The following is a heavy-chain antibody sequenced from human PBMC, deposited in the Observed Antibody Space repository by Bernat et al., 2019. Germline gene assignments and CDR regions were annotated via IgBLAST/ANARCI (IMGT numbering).Heavy chain of an antibody. Sequence: QITLKESGPTLVKPTQTLTLTCTFSGFSLSTSGVGVGWIRQPPGKALEWLALIYWYDDQRYSPSLKSRLTITKDTSKNQVVITMTNMDPVDTATYYCAHRGTDHGEYDILTGYPAVYNWFDPWGQGTLVTVSS. CDR3: AHRGTDHGEYDILTGYPAVYNWFDP. CDR2: IYWYDDQ. V-gene: IGHV2-5*01. CDR1: GFSLSTSGVG. J-gene: IGHJ5*02. D-gene: IGHD3-9*01.